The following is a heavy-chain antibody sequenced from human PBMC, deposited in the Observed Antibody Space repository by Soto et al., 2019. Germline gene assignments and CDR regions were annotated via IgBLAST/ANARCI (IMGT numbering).Heavy chain of an antibody. J-gene: IGHJ4*02. D-gene: IGHD6-13*01. Sequence: EASVKVSCKASGGTFSSYAISWVRQAPGQGLEWMGGIIPIFGTANYAQKFQGRVTITADESTSTAYMELSSLRSEDTAVYYCVADEQLGYWGQGTLVTVSS. CDR3: VADEQLGY. V-gene: IGHV1-69*13. CDR2: IIPIFGTA. CDR1: GGTFSSYA.